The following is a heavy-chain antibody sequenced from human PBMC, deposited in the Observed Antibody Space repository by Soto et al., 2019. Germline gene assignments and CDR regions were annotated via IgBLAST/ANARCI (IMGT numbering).Heavy chain of an antibody. CDR3: ARVPRGAWYSQSLY. V-gene: IGHV1-18*04. CDR2: ISDYKGNT. CDR1: GYTFPSYA. Sequence: QVQLVQSGAEVKKPGASVTVSCKAPGYTFPSYAISWVRQSPGQGLEWMGWISDYKGNTNIAPKIQGRVTMTTDTSTSTAYMGLMSLRSDDTALYYCARVPRGAWYSQSLYWGQGSLVTVSS. D-gene: IGHD6-13*01. J-gene: IGHJ4*02.